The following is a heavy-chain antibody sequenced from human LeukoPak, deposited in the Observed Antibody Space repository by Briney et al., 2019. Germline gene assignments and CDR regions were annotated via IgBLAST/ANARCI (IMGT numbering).Heavy chain of an antibody. CDR1: GFTVSSNY. CDR3: ARDEGQQLGEYYYYGMDV. D-gene: IGHD6-13*01. CDR2: IYSGGST. V-gene: IGHV3-53*05. J-gene: IGHJ6*02. Sequence: GGSLRLSCAASGFTVSSNYMSWVRQAPGKGLEWVSVIYSGGSTYYADSVKGRFAISRDNSKNTLYLQMNSLRAEDTAVYYCARDEGQQLGEYYYYGMDVWGQGTTVTVSS.